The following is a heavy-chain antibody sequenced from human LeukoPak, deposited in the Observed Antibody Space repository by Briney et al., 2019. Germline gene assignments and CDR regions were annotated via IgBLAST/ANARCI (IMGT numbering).Heavy chain of an antibody. V-gene: IGHV1-2*02. D-gene: IGHD3-16*02. CDR2: INPNSGGT. Sequence: ASVKVSCKASGYTFTGYYMHWVRQAPGQGLEWMGWINPNSGGTNYAQKFQGRVTMARDTSISTAYMELSRLRSDDTAVYYCARESLYDYVWGSYRYHFDYWGQGTLVTVSS. CDR1: GYTFTGYY. CDR3: ARESLYDYVWGSYRYHFDY. J-gene: IGHJ4*02.